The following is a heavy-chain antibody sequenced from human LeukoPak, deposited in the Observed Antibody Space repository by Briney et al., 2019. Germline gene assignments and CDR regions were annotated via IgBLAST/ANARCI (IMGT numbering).Heavy chain of an antibody. D-gene: IGHD2-2*01. J-gene: IGHJ6*03. Sequence: GGSLRLSCAASGFNFNYYGMHWVRQAPGKGLEWVAFIRYDGSNKYYADSVKGRFTISRDNSKNTLYLQMNSLRAEDTAVYYCARRRDPRGCSSTSCYHRGSYYYMDVWGKGTTVTVSS. CDR3: ARRRDPRGCSSTSCYHRGSYYYMDV. V-gene: IGHV3-30*02. CDR1: GFNFNYYG. CDR2: IRYDGSNK.